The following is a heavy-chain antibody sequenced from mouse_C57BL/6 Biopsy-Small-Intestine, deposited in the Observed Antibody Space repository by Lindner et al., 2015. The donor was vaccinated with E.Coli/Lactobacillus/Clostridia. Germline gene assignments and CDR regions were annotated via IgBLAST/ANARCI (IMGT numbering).Heavy chain of an antibody. Sequence: VQLQESGPGLVKPSQSLSLACSVAGYSITSGYSWNWIRQFPGNKLEWMGYISYDGSNDYNPSLKNRISITRDTSKNQFFLKLNSVTAEDTATYYCARRTSYDYLYFHYWGQGTTLTVSS. CDR1: GYSITSGYS. V-gene: IGHV3-6*01. J-gene: IGHJ2*01. CDR3: ARRTSYDYLYFHY. D-gene: IGHD2-4*01. CDR2: ISYDGSN.